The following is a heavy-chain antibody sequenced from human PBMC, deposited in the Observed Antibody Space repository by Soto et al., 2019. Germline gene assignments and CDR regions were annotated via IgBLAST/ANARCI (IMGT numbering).Heavy chain of an antibody. CDR2: IWGDGSDK. Sequence: GGSLRLSCAASGFTFSLYAIHWVRQAPGKGLEWVAAIWGDGSDKKYADSVKGRFTVSRDNSKNTLYLQMDSLRAEDTAVYYCASEFDGSSRYFDYWGQGTLVTVSS. V-gene: IGHV3-33*01. CDR3: ASEFDGSSRYFDY. CDR1: GFTFSLYA. J-gene: IGHJ4*02. D-gene: IGHD2-2*03.